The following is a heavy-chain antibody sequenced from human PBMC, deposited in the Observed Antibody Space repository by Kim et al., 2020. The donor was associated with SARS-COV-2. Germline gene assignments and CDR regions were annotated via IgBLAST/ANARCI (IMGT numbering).Heavy chain of an antibody. Sequence: SETLSLTCTVSGASSSSYYWSWIRQPPGKGLEWIGYVYYSGNTNYNPSLKSRLTMSVDTSKNQFSLNLSSVTAADTAVYYCARGAVTTFDSWGQGTLVTV. V-gene: IGHV4-59*08. CDR2: VYYSGNT. J-gene: IGHJ4*01. CDR3: ARGAVTTFDS. CDR1: GASSSSYY. D-gene: IGHD4-17*01.